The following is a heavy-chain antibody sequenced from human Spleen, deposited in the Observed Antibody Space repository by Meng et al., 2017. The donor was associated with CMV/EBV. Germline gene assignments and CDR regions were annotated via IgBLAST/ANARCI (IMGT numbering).Heavy chain of an antibody. D-gene: IGHD3-3*01. CDR2: IKPNSGGT. CDR1: GYTFTGYY. CDR3: ARDERSYDFWSGYYNYYYYGMDV. J-gene: IGHJ6*02. V-gene: IGHV1-2*02. Sequence: ASVKVSCKASGYTFTGYYMHWVRPAPGQGLEWMGWIKPNSGGTNYEQKFQDRVTMTRDTSIGTADMELSRLRSDDTAVYYCARDERSYDFWSGYYNYYYYGMDVWGQGTTVTVSS.